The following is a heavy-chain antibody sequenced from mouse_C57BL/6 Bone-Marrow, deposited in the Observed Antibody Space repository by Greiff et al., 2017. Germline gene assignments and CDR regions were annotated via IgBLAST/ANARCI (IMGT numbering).Heavy chain of an antibody. CDR2: ISSGSSTI. V-gene: IGHV5-17*01. CDR1: GFTFSDYG. CDR3: AREYYGSRDY. J-gene: IGHJ2*01. Sequence: EVKVEESGGGLVKPGGSLKLSCAASGFTFSDYGMHWVRQAPEKGLEWVAYISSGSSTIYYADTVKGRFTISRDNAKNTLFLQMTSLRSEDTAMYYCAREYYGSRDYWGQGTTLTVSS. D-gene: IGHD1-1*01.